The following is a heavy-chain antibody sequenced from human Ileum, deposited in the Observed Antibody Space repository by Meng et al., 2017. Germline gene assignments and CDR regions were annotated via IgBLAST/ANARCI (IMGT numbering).Heavy chain of an antibody. CDR1: GCSISDDNW. Sequence: QVQLQAEGPGLVQPSGTLSLTFAVVGCSISDDNWWSWVRQPPGKGLEWIGEIYQSGSAHYNPSLKSRVTMSVDKSGNQFSLRLTSVTAADTAVYYCARIPFHYYTMDVWGQGTTVTVSS. CDR2: IYQSGSA. J-gene: IGHJ6*02. CDR3: ARIPFHYYTMDV. V-gene: IGHV4-4*02.